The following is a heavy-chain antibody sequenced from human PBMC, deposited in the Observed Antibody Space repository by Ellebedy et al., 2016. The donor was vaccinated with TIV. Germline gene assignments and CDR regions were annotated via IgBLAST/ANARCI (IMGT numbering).Heavy chain of an antibody. CDR2: ITSKSSTI. D-gene: IGHD4-23*01. CDR1: GFIFSDYA. Sequence: GESLKISCAASGFIFSDYAMNWVRQAPGKGLEWVSYITSKSSTIYYADSVKGRFTISRDNANNSLYLQMSSLRAEDTAVYFCARARGYGGNFEGFDPWGQGTLVTVSS. CDR3: ARARGYGGNFEGFDP. V-gene: IGHV3-48*04. J-gene: IGHJ5*02.